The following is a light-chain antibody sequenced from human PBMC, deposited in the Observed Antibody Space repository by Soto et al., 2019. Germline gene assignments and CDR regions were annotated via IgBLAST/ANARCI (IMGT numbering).Light chain of an antibody. CDR2: DVS. J-gene: IGLJ2*01. CDR3: SSYTSSIPMV. CDR1: SSDVGGYNY. Sequence: QSALTQPASVSGSPGQSITISCTGTSSDVGGYNYVSWYQQHPGKAPKLMIYDVSNRPSGVSNRFSGSKSGNTASLTISGLQDDDEADYYCSSYTSSIPMVFGGGTKLTVL. V-gene: IGLV2-14*01.